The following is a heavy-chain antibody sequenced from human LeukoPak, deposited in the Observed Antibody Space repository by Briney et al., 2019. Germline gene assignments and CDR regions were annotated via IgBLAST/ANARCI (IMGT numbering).Heavy chain of an antibody. J-gene: IGHJ5*02. CDR2: IFYSGNT. D-gene: IGHD2-21*02. V-gene: IGHV4-59*08. CDR3: ARLQGYCDGDCYPRWFDP. CDR1: GSSVSSYY. Sequence: PSETLSLTCTVSGSSVSSYYWSWIRQPPGKGLEWIGYIFYSGNTNYNPSLKSRVTISLDTSKNQFSLKLSSVTAADTAVYYCARLQGYCDGDCYPRWFDPWGQGTLVTVSS.